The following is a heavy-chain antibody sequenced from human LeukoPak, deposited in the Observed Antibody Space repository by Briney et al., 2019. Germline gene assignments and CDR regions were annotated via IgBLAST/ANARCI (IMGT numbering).Heavy chain of an antibody. J-gene: IGHJ4*02. CDR2: INPDGSMK. CDR3: AKLLGDVTTLDY. D-gene: IGHD3-16*01. CDR1: GFIFSRSS. V-gene: IGHV3-7*01. Sequence: GESLRLSCAGSGFIFSRSSMTWVRQSPGKGLEWVATINPDGSMKWYLDSVNGRFTISRDSSDNAVFLQMNSLRVEDMAVYYCAKLLGDVTTLDYWGQGILVTVSS.